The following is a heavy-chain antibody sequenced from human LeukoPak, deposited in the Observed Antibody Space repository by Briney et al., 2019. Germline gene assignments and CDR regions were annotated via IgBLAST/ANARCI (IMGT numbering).Heavy chain of an antibody. CDR2: ISGGST. CDR1: GFTVSSNE. J-gene: IGHJ6*02. Sequence: PGGSLRLSCAASGFTVSSNEMSWVRQAPGKGLEWVSSISGGSTYYADSVRGRFTISRDDSRNTVYLQMNSLRVEDTAVYYCARDPPVTTDYAMDVWGQGTTVTVSS. V-gene: IGHV3-38-3*01. CDR3: ARDPPVTTDYAMDV. D-gene: IGHD4-17*01.